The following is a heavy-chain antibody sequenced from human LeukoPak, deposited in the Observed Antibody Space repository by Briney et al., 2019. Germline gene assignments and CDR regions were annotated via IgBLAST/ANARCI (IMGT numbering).Heavy chain of an antibody. J-gene: IGHJ5*02. D-gene: IGHD3-3*01. CDR1: DVSIFRSNW. CDR3: AREPITDAFWSGYCWFDP. V-gene: IGHV4-4*02. CDR2: ISPSGST. Sequence: SETLSLTCDVSDVSIFRSNWWSWVRQPPGKGLFWIGQISPSGSTNYSPSLKSRVTISVDKSKTQFSLTLTSVTAADTAVYYCAREPITDAFWSGYCWFDPWGQGTLVTVSS.